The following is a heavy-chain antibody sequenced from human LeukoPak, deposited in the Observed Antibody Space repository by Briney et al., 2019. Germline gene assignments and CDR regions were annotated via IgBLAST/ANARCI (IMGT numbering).Heavy chain of an antibody. J-gene: IGHJ4*02. V-gene: IGHV3-23*01. CDR1: GFTFSSYA. Sequence: GGTLRLSCAASGFTFSSYAMSWVRQAPGKGQEWVSAISGSGGSTYYADSVKGRFTISRDNSKNTLYLQMNSLRAEDTAVYYCAKDGRDTMTQTRYFDYWGQGTLVTVSS. D-gene: IGHD3-22*01. CDR2: ISGSGGST. CDR3: AKDGRDTMTQTRYFDY.